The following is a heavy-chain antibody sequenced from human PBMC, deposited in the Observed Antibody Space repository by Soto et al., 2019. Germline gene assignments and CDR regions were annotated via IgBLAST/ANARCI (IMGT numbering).Heavy chain of an antibody. J-gene: IGHJ5*02. V-gene: IGHV3-15*07. CDR2: IKSRTDGGTI. D-gene: IGHD1-1*01. CDR1: GFIFSNAW. CDR3: TTQGSNEQNWFDP. Sequence: GGSLRLSCAASGFIFSNAWMNWVRQTPGKGLEWVGRIKSRTDGGTIDYAAPVKGRFTISRDDSKNTLYLQMNSLKTEDTAVYYCTTQGSNEQNWFDPWGQGTPVTLSS.